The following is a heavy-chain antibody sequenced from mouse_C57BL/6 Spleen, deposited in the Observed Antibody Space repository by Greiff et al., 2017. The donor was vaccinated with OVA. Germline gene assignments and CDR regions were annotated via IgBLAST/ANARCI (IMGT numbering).Heavy chain of an antibody. Sequence: EVQLQESGPELVKPGASVKISCKASGYSFTGYYMNWVKQSPEKSLEWIGEINPSTGGTTYNQKFKAKATLTVDKSSSTAYMQLKSLTSEDSAVYYCAREEDGNYLFAYWGQGTLVTVSA. CDR1: GYSFTGYY. V-gene: IGHV1-42*01. D-gene: IGHD2-1*01. J-gene: IGHJ3*01. CDR3: AREEDGNYLFAY. CDR2: INPSTGGT.